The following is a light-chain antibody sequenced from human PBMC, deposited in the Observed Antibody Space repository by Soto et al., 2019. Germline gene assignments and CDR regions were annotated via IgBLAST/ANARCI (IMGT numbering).Light chain of an antibody. CDR1: SSDVGGYNY. CDR3: SSFAGNNNLV. Sequence: QSALTQPPSASGSPGQSVTISCTGTSSDVGGYNYVSWYQQHPGKAPKLMISEVSKRPSGVPDHFSGSKSGNTASLTVSGLQAEDEADYYCSSFAGNNNLVFGGGTQLTVL. V-gene: IGLV2-8*01. J-gene: IGLJ2*01. CDR2: EVS.